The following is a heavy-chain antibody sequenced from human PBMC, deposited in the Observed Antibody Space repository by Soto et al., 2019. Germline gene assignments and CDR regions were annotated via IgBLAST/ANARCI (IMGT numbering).Heavy chain of an antibody. V-gene: IGHV3-23*01. D-gene: IGHD6-6*01. CDR3: ATVHSTSRSFDY. J-gene: IGHJ4*02. Sequence: EVQLLESGGGLVQPGGSLKLSCAASGLTFNISAMTWVRQAPGKGLEWVSTTGFTVRTTYYADSVKGRFTVSRDNSKTTLDPQMSSLRAEDKDVYYCATVHSTSRSFDYWGQGTLVTVSS. CDR2: TGFTVRTT. CDR1: GLTFNISA.